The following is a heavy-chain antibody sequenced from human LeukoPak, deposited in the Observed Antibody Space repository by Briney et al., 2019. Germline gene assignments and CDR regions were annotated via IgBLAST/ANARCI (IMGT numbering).Heavy chain of an antibody. V-gene: IGHV4-59*01. CDR2: IYYIGST. Sequence: SETLSLTCTVSGGSINSYYWSWIRQPPGKELEWIGYIYYIGSTNYNPSFKLRVPISVDTSKNQFSLKLSSVTAADTAVYYCARDPSYHGGYFDYWGQGTLVTVFS. J-gene: IGHJ4*02. D-gene: IGHD2-2*01. CDR1: GGSINSYY. CDR3: ARDPSYHGGYFDY.